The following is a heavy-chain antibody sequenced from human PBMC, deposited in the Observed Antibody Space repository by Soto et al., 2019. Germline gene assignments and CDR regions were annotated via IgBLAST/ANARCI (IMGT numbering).Heavy chain of an antibody. V-gene: IGHV1-46*01. CDR1: GYTFTSYY. CDR2: INPSGGST. Sequence: SVKVSCNASGYTFTSYYMHWVRHAPGQGREWMGIINPSGGSTSYAQKFQGRVTMTRDTSTSTVYMELSSLRSEDTAVYYCARDQVYYYDSSSSPPYGMNVWGQGTTVTAP. D-gene: IGHD3-22*01. J-gene: IGHJ6*02. CDR3: ARDQVYYYDSSSSPPYGMNV.